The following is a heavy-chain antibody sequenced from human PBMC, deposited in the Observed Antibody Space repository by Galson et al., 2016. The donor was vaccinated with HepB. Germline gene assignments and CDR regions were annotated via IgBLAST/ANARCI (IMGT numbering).Heavy chain of an antibody. J-gene: IGHJ6*03. D-gene: IGHD2-2*01. CDR1: GGSISSGNYY. CDR2: IYTSGST. V-gene: IGHV4-61*02. CDR3: AREVIVVAPASRSYYYYSYMDV. Sequence: TLSLTCTVSGGSISSGNYYWSWIRQSAGKGLEWIGRIYTSGSTNYSPSLKSRVTISVDTSRNQFSLRLSSVTAADTAVYYCAREVIVVAPASRSYYYYSYMDVWGKVTTVTVSS.